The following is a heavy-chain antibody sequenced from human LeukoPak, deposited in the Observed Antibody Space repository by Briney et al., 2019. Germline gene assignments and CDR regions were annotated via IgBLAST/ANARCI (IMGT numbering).Heavy chain of an antibody. V-gene: IGHV1-3*01. J-gene: IGHJ4*02. CDR1: GYTFTSYA. D-gene: IGHD4-17*01. CDR2: INAGNGNT. Sequence: GASAKVSCKASGYTFTSYAMHWVRQAPGQRLEWMGWINAGNGNTKYSQKFQGRVTITRDTSASTAYMELSSLRSEDTAVYYCARDSDYGDLYFDYWGQGTLVTVSS. CDR3: ARDSDYGDLYFDY.